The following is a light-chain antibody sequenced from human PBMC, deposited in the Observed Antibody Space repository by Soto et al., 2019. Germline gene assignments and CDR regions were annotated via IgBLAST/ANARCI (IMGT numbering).Light chain of an antibody. Sequence: DIQMTQSPSSLSASVGDRVTITCRASQSVNTYLHWYQQKAGQAPKLLICAASNLQSGVPSRFSGRGSGTDFTLTVESLQPEDFATYYCQQGYSNPWTFGQGTKVDIK. V-gene: IGKV1-39*01. CDR1: QSVNTY. CDR2: AAS. CDR3: QQGYSNPWT. J-gene: IGKJ1*01.